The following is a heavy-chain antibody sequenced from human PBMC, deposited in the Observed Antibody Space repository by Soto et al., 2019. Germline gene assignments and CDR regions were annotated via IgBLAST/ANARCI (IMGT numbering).Heavy chain of an antibody. J-gene: IGHJ4*02. CDR3: ARRDTSGFLRYFDN. Sequence: SVKVSCKSSGGTFSSFINYPINWVRQAPGQGLEWMGGIVPNVGTVNYAQKFRGKVTITADKSTGTAYMELSSLRSEDTALYCCARRDTSGFLRYFDNWGQGTQVTVSS. V-gene: IGHV1-69*06. D-gene: IGHD3-3*01. CDR1: GGTFSSFINYP. CDR2: IVPNVGTV.